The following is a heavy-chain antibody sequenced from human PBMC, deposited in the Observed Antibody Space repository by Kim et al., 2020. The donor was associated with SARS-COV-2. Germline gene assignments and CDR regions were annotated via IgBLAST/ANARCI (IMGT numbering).Heavy chain of an antibody. Sequence: ASVKVSCKVSGYTLTELSMHWVRQAPGKGLEWMGGFDPEDGETIYAQKFQGRVTMTEDTSTDTAYMELSSLRSEDTAVYYCAKGSITIFGVVPRYGMDVWGQATTVTVSS. J-gene: IGHJ6*02. CDR2: FDPEDGET. CDR1: GYTLTELS. CDR3: AKGSITIFGVVPRYGMDV. D-gene: IGHD3-3*01. V-gene: IGHV1-24*01.